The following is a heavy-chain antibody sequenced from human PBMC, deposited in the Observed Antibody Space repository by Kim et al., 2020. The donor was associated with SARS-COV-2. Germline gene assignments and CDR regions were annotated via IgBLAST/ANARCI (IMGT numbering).Heavy chain of an antibody. CDR3: ARGTTYYYGSGSYYNDNLYYYYGMDV. V-gene: IGHV4-61*01. J-gene: IGHJ6*02. CDR2: IYYSGST. Sequence: TETLSLTCTVSGGSVSSGSYYWSWIRQPPGKGLEWIGYIYYSGSTNYNPSLKSRVTISVDTSKNQFSLKLSSVTAADTAVYYCARGTTYYYGSGSYYNDNLYYYYGMDVWGQGTTVTVSS. CDR1: GGSVSSGSYY. D-gene: IGHD3-10*01.